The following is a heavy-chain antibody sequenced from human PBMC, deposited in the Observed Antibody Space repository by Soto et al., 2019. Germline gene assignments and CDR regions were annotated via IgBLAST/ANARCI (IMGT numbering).Heavy chain of an antibody. CDR3: ASLKLGYSTFDP. CDR2: IYYSGST. J-gene: IGHJ5*02. Sequence: QVQLQESGPGLVKPSQTLSLTCTVSGGSISSGDYYWSWIRQPPGKDLEWIGYIYYSGSTYYNPSPXSXXTISVDTSKNQFSLKLSSVTAADTAVYYCASLKLGYSTFDPWGQGTLVTVSS. D-gene: IGHD5-18*01. V-gene: IGHV4-30-4*01. CDR1: GGSISSGDYY.